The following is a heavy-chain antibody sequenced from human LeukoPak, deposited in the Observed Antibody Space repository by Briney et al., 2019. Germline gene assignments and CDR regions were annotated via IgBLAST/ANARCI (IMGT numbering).Heavy chain of an antibody. CDR3: ARDPGGYDSSGYYYEENYFGY. D-gene: IGHD3-22*01. V-gene: IGHV4-4*07. CDR1: GGSISSYY. CDR2: IYTSGST. J-gene: IGHJ4*02. Sequence: SETLSLTCTVSGGSISSYYWSWIRQPAGKGLEWIGRIYTSGSTNYNPSPKSRVTMSVDTSKNQFSLKLSSVTAADTAVYYCARDPGGYDSSGYYYEENYFGYWGQGTLVTVSS.